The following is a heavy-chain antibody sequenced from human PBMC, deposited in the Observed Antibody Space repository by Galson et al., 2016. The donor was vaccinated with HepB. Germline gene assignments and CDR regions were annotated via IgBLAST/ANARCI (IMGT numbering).Heavy chain of an antibody. V-gene: IGHV3-23*01. J-gene: IGHJ4*02. CDR3: AKDFGSSGYYQLFEY. CDR1: GFTFSNYA. Sequence: SLRLSCAASGFTFSNYAMTWVRQPPGKRLEWVSAISSRGITTYYADSVKGRFTVSRDNSKNTLFLQLNSLRAEDTAVYYCAKDFGSSGYYQLFEYWGQGTLVAVAS. CDR2: ISSRGITT. D-gene: IGHD3-22*01.